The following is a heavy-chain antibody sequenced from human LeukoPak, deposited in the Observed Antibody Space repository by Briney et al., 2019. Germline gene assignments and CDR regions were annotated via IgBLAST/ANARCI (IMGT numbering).Heavy chain of an antibody. CDR1: GGTFSSYT. CDR2: IIPIFGIE. V-gene: IGHV1-69*02. Sequence: SVKVSCKASGGTFSSYTISWVRQAPGQGLEWMGRIIPIFGIENYAQKFQSRVTITVDKSTSTAYMELSSLRSEDTAVYYCARLNCSGGSCYGGGFDYWGQGTLVTVSS. CDR3: ARLNCSGGSCYGGGFDY. D-gene: IGHD2-15*01. J-gene: IGHJ4*02.